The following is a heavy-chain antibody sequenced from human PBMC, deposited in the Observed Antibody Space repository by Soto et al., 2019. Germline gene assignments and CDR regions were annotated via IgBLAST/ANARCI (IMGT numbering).Heavy chain of an antibody. J-gene: IGHJ6*02. CDR1: GFTFSSHA. CDR3: AKQQGPGTPYYYAMDV. D-gene: IGHD1-1*01. Sequence: EVQLLESGGGLVQPGGSLRLSCAASGFTFSSHAMSWVRQAPGKGLVWVSGIRRSGDRTYYADSWKGRFTISRDNSKNTLDMQMNSLRAEDTTVDYCAKQQGPGTPYYYAMDVWGQGITVTVSS. CDR2: IRRSGDRT. V-gene: IGHV3-23*01.